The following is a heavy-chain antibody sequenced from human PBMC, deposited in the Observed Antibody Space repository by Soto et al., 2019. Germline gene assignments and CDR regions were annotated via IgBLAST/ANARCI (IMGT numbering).Heavy chain of an antibody. CDR3: TRGIQPAYFSDSSYFDGSDCDY. D-gene: IGHD3-22*01. J-gene: IGHJ4*02. CDR1: GFTFSSYG. CDR2: IWYDGSNK. V-gene: IGHV3-33*01. Sequence: QVQLVESGGGVVQPGRSLRLSCAASGFTFSSYGMHWVRQAPGKGLEWVAVIWYDGSNKYYADSVKGRFTISRDNSKNTRYLQMNSRSGEDTDVYYCTRGIQPAYFSDSSYFDGSDCDYWGRGALVTVSS.